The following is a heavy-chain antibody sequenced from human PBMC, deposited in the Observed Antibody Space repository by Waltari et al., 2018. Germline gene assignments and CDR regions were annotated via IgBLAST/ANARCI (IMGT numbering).Heavy chain of an antibody. V-gene: IGHV4-30-4*08. J-gene: IGHJ5*01. Sequence: QVQLQESGPGLLKPSQTLSLTCTVSGVSISSGDYFWTWIRQPPGTALEWIGCIYYSENTYYNPSLQSRVSISIDTSKNQFSLKLSSVTAADTAVYYCARQRNNYGDSDSWGQGTLVTVSS. CDR1: GVSISSGDYF. CDR2: IYYSENT. CDR3: ARQRNNYGDSDS. D-gene: IGHD4-17*01.